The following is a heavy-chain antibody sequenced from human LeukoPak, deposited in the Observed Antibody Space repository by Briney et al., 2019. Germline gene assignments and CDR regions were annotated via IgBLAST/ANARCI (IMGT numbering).Heavy chain of an antibody. J-gene: IGHJ4*02. D-gene: IGHD2/OR15-2a*01. CDR3: ARVRIVREIDY. Sequence: ASVKVSCKASGYTFTGYYMHWVRQAPGQGLEWMGWINPNSGGTNYAQKFQGRVTMTRDTSISTAYMELSSLRSEDTAVYYCARVRIVREIDYWGQGTLVTVSS. V-gene: IGHV1-2*02. CDR1: GYTFTGYY. CDR2: INPNSGGT.